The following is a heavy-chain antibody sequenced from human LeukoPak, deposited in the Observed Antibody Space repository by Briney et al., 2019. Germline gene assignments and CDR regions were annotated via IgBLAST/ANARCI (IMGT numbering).Heavy chain of an antibody. J-gene: IGHJ4*02. D-gene: IGHD3-22*01. CDR2: ISSRSSYT. CDR1: GFTFSDYY. Sequence: GGSLTLSCAPSGFTFSDYYMSWIRHAPGKGLEWVSYISSRSSYTNYADSVKGRFTISRDNAKNSRYLQMNSLRAEDTAVYYCARESFSGDSSGYYGYWGQGTLVTVSS. V-gene: IGHV3-11*06. CDR3: ARESFSGDSSGYYGY.